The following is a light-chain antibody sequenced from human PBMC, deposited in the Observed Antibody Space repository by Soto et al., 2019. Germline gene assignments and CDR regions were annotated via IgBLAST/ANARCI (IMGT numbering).Light chain of an antibody. CDR2: GDN. CDR1: SGSIASNY. V-gene: IGLV6-57*01. J-gene: IGLJ2*01. CDR3: QSYATSSVV. Sequence: NFMLTQPHSVSESPGKTVTISCTRSSGSIASNYVQWYQQRPGSSPTPVIYGDNQRPSGVPDRFSGSIDSSSNSASLTISGLKTEDEADYYCQSYATSSVVFGGGTKLTVL.